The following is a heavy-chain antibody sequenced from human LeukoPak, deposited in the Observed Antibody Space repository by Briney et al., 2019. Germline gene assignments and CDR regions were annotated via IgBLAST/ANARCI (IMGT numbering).Heavy chain of an antibody. CDR2: ISAYNGNT. CDR3: ASAERYYGMDV. Sequence: ASVKVPCKASGYTFTSYGIRWVRQAPGQGLEWMGWISAYNGNTNYAQKLQGRVTMTTDTSTSTAYMELRSLRSDDTAVYYCASAERYYGMDVWGKGTTVTVSS. J-gene: IGHJ6*04. V-gene: IGHV1-18*04. D-gene: IGHD1-1*01. CDR1: GYTFTSYG.